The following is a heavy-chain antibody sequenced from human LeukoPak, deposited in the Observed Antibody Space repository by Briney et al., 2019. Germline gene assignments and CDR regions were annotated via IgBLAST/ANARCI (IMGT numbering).Heavy chain of an antibody. CDR2: INHSGST. V-gene: IGHV4-34*01. CDR1: GGSFSGYY. J-gene: IGHJ4*02. CDR3: ARHKEGAGSYCDY. Sequence: PSETLSLTCAVYGGSFSGYYWSWIRQPPGKGLEWIGEINHSGSTNYNPSLKSRVTISVDTSKNQFSLKLNSVTAADTAVYYCARHKEGAGSYCDYWGQGTQVTVSS. D-gene: IGHD3-10*01.